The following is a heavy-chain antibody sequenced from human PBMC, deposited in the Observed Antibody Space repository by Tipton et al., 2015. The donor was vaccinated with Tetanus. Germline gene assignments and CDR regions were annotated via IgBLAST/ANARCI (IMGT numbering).Heavy chain of an antibody. J-gene: IGHJ4*02. CDR3: VSGSALDY. CDR2: IKRDGSSI. CDR1: GFTFSSDW. V-gene: IGHV3-74*01. D-gene: IGHD5-12*01. Sequence: SLRLSCAASGFTFSSDWMHWVRQAPGKGLVWVSRIKRDGSSISYEDSVKGRFAVSRDNAKNSLFLQMNSLRADDTAVYYCVSGSALDYWGQGTLITVSS.